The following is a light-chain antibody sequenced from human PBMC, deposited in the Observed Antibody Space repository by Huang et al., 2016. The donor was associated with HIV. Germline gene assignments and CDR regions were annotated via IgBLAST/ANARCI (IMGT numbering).Light chain of an antibody. CDR1: QSISSY. CDR2: AAS. CDR3: QQSYSIPYT. J-gene: IGKJ2*01. V-gene: IGKV1-39*01. Sequence: DIQMTQSPSSLSASVGDRVTITCRASQSISSYLNWYQQKPGKAPNRLIYAASSLQSGVPSRFSGSGSETDFTLTISSLQPEDFATYYCQQSYSIPYTFGQGTKLEIK.